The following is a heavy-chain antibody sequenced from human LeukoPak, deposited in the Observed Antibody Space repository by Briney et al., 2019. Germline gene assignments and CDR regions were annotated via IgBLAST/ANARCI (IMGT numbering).Heavy chain of an antibody. Sequence: GASVKASCKASGYTFTGYYMHWVRQAPGQGLEWMGWINPNSGGTNYAQKFQGRVTMTRDTSISTAYMELSRLRSDDTAVYYCARAYGSGSFWFDPWGQGTLVTVSS. CDR1: GYTFTGYY. J-gene: IGHJ5*02. CDR2: INPNSGGT. V-gene: IGHV1-2*02. CDR3: ARAYGSGSFWFDP. D-gene: IGHD3-10*01.